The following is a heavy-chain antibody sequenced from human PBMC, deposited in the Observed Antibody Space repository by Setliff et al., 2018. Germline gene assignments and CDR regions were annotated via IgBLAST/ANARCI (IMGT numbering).Heavy chain of an antibody. D-gene: IGHD3-9*01. CDR3: AKDLAYYDILTGLDY. CDR1: GFTFSSYG. V-gene: IGHV3-30*18. Sequence: GGSLRLSCAASGFTFSSYGMHWVRQAPGKGLEWVAVISYDGSNKYYADSVKGRFTISRDNSKNTLYLQMNSLRAEDAAVYYCAKDLAYYDILTGLDYWGQGTPVTVSS. CDR2: ISYDGSNK. J-gene: IGHJ4*02.